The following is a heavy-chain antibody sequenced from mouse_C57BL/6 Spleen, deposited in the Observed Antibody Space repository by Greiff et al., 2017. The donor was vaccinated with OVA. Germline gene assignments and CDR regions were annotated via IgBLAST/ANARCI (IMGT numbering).Heavy chain of an antibody. D-gene: IGHD1-1*01. J-gene: IGHJ3*01. CDR3: ARDYGSSYGTWFAY. Sequence: VQLQQPGAELVKPGASVKLSCKASGYTFTSYWMHWVKQRPGRGLEGIGRIDPNSGGTKYNEKFKSKATLTVDKPSSTAYMQLSSLTSEDSAVYYCARDYGSSYGTWFAYWGQGTLVTVSA. CDR1: GYTFTSYW. V-gene: IGHV1-72*01. CDR2: IDPNSGGT.